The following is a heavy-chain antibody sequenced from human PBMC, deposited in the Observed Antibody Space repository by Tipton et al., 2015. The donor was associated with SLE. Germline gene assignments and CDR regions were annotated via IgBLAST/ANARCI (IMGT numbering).Heavy chain of an antibody. V-gene: IGHV3-30*04. CDR3: ARDQAQYQLLAYFDY. Sequence: SLRLSCAASEFTFSGYAMHWVRQAPGKGLEWVAVISTDGSNKYYADSVKGRFTISRENSKNTLYLQMNSLRAEDTAVYYCARDQAQYQLLAYFDYWGQGTLVTVSS. D-gene: IGHD2-2*01. CDR1: EFTFSGYA. CDR2: ISTDGSNK. J-gene: IGHJ4*02.